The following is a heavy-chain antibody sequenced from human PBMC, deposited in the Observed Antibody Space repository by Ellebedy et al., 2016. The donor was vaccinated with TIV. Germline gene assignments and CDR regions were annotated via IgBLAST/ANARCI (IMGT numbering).Heavy chain of an antibody. Sequence: SETLSLTXIVSGDSVTSAENYWSWVRQAPGKGLEWIGDIHYNGDTNFSPPLKSRISMSIDMSKNQFSLNLSSVTAADTAVYFCARDRRAGGNFYNHYGMDVWGQGTTVTVSS. J-gene: IGHJ6*02. CDR3: ARDRRAGGNFYNHYGMDV. D-gene: IGHD1-14*01. CDR1: GDSVTSAENY. V-gene: IGHV4-30-4*01. CDR2: IHYNGDT.